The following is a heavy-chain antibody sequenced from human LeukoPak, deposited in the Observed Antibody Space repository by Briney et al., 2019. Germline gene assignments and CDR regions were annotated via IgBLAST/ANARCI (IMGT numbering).Heavy chain of an antibody. Sequence: GASVKVSCKAPGYTFTGYYMHWVRQAPGQGLEWMGWINPNSGGTNYAQKFQGRVAMTRDTSISTAYMELSRLRSDDTAVYYCARDYGDYVFDYWGQGTLVTVSS. D-gene: IGHD4-17*01. CDR3: ARDYGDYVFDY. CDR1: GYTFTGYY. CDR2: INPNSGGT. J-gene: IGHJ4*02. V-gene: IGHV1-2*02.